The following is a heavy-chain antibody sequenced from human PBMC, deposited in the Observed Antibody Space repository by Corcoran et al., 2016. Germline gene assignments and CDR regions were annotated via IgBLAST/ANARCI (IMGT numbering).Heavy chain of an antibody. V-gene: IGHV1-3*01. Sequence: QVQLVQSGAEVKKPGASVKVSCKASGYTFTSYAMHWVRQAPGQRLEWMGWINAGNGTTKYSQKFQGRVTITRDTSASTAYMELSSLRSEDTAVYYCAMAVVSVAGRAFDDWGQGTLVTVSS. CDR1: GYTFTSYA. CDR2: INAGNGTT. CDR3: AMAVVSVAGRAFDD. D-gene: IGHD6-19*01. J-gene: IGHJ4*02.